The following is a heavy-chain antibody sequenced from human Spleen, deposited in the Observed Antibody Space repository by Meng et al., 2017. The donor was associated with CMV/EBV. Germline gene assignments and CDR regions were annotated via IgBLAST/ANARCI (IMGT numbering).Heavy chain of an antibody. CDR2: TYYRSKWFN. Sequence: LRLSCAISGDSVSSHNVAWNWIRQSPSRVLEWLGRTYYRSKWFNDYAVSVRSRITINPDTSKNQFSLQLNSVTPEDTAVYYCAKDTRTGGVALRPTGYGMDVWGQGTTVTVSS. V-gene: IGHV6-1*01. CDR3: AKDTRTGGVALRPTGYGMDV. CDR1: GDSVSSHNVA. D-gene: IGHD6-6*01. J-gene: IGHJ6*02.